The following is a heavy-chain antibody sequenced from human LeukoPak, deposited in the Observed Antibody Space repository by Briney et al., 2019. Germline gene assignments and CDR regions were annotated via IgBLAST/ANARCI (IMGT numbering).Heavy chain of an antibody. J-gene: IGHJ4*02. D-gene: IGHD3-3*01. CDR3: ANSRNFWSGY. CDR1: GFTFSDYW. V-gene: IGHV3-74*01. CDR2: ITSDGSST. Sequence: GGSLRLSCAGSGFTFSDYWMHWVRQTPGKGLVWVSRITSDGSSTSYADSVKGRFTISRDNSKNTLYLQMNSLRAGDTAVYYCANSRNFWSGYWGQGTLVTVSS.